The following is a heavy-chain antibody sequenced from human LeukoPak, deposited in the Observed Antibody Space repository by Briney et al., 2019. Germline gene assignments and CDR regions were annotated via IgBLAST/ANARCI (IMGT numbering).Heavy chain of an antibody. D-gene: IGHD3-22*01. Sequence: GGSLRLSCAASGVTFSSYGMSWVRQAPGKGLEWVSAISGSGGSTNHAHSVKGRFTISRDNSKNTLYLHMNSLRAEDTAVYYCAKDLYYDSTVDAFDIWGQGTMVTVSS. V-gene: IGHV3-23*01. CDR1: GVTFSSYG. J-gene: IGHJ3*02. CDR2: ISGSGGST. CDR3: AKDLYYDSTVDAFDI.